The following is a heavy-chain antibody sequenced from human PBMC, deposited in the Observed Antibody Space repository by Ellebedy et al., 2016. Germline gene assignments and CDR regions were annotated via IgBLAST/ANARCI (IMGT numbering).Heavy chain of an antibody. CDR3: ARVEDGSGVNWFNP. D-gene: IGHD3-10*01. V-gene: IGHV4-4*07. J-gene: IGHJ5*02. Sequence: SETLSLXCTVSGGSISSYYWSWIRQPAGKGLEWIGRIYTSGSTNYNPSLKSRVTMSVDTSKNQFSLKLSSVTAADTAVYYCARVEDGSGVNWFNPWGQGTLVTVSS. CDR1: GGSISSYY. CDR2: IYTSGST.